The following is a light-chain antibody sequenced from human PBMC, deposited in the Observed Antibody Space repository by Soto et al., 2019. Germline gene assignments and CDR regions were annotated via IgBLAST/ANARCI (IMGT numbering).Light chain of an antibody. V-gene: IGKV1-39*01. Sequence: IQMTQSPPSLSATVGARVTITCRASRSISDCLNWYKQKPGEAPELLSYAASTLQSGVPSRVSGSGSGTDFTLTISSLQPEDSAAYYCQQSHSSPLTFGEGTKVDIK. CDR2: AAS. CDR3: QQSHSSPLT. CDR1: RSISDC. J-gene: IGKJ4*01.